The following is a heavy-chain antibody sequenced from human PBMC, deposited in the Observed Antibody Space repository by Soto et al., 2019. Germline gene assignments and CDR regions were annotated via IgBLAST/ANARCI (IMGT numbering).Heavy chain of an antibody. CDR3: VKDSYADFHRVLSTAEYFFDY. CDR2: ITWNSGKI. CDR1: VFTFDDYA. J-gene: IGHJ4*01. Sequence: PWWSLRLSCTASVFTFDDYAMHWFRQGPGRGLERVSGITWNSGKIAYADSVKGRFTIARDDDNNSLYLQMNSLRPEDTALYYCVKDSYADFHRVLSTAEYFFDYWGHGTLVTVS. D-gene: IGHD2-15*01. V-gene: IGHV3-9*01.